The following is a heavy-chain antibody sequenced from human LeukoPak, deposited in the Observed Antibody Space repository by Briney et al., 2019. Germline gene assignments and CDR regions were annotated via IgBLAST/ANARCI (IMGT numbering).Heavy chain of an antibody. CDR3: APPMGQLVAY. J-gene: IGHJ4*02. V-gene: IGHV3-7*01. D-gene: IGHD6-13*01. CDR2: IKADGSEK. Sequence: PGGSLRLSCTGSGFIFNEYWMTWVRQAPGKGLEWVANIKADGSEKVYVDSVKGRFTISRDNAQNSVYLQMNSLRAEDTAVYYCAPPMGQLVAYWGQGTLVTVSS. CDR1: GFIFNEYW.